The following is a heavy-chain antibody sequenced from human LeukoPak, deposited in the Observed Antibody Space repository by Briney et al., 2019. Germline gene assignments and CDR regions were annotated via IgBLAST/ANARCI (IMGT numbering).Heavy chain of an antibody. CDR3: AKDSDDYGDYVNYFDY. Sequence: GRSLRLSCAASGFIFSSYGMHWVRQAPGKGLEWVAVISYDGSNEYYADSVKGRFTISRDNSKNTLYLQMTSLRPGDTAVYYCAKDSDDYGDYVNYFDYWGQGTLVSVSS. D-gene: IGHD4-17*01. CDR1: GFIFSSYG. CDR2: ISYDGSNE. J-gene: IGHJ4*02. V-gene: IGHV3-30*18.